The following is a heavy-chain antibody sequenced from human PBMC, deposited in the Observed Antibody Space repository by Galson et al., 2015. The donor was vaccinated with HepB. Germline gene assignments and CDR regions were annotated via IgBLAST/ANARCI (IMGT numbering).Heavy chain of an antibody. V-gene: IGHV7-4-1*02. J-gene: IGHJ3*01. CDR1: GYTFTSYA. CDR2: INTNTGNP. Sequence: SVKVSCKASGYTFTSYAMNWVRQAPGRGLEWMGWINTNTGNPTYAQGFTGRFVFSLDTSVSTAYLQISSLKAEDTAVYYCAREGVGYGSGSYYGWGQGTMVTVSS. CDR3: AREGVGYGSGSYYG. D-gene: IGHD3-10*01.